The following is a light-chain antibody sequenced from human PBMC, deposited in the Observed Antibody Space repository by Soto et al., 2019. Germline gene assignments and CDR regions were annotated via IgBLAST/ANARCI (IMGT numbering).Light chain of an antibody. CDR3: QQYEASPWT. Sequence: EIVMTQSPGTLSLSPGERATLSCRASQSVSRSLLAWYQQKPGQAPRLLIYSVSTRAAGIPDRFSGSGFGTDFTLTISSLEAEDFAVYYCQQYEASPWTFGQGTKAEIK. CDR1: QSVSRSL. J-gene: IGKJ1*01. V-gene: IGKV3-20*01. CDR2: SVS.